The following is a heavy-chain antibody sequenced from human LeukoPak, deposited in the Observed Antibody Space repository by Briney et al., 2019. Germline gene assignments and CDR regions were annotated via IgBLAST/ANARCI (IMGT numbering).Heavy chain of an antibody. Sequence: GGSLRLSCAASGFTFSSYAMSWVRQAPGKGLEWVSAISGSGGSIYYADSVKGRFTISRDNAKNSLYLQMNSLRAEDTAVYYCAREGAVSLDYWGQGTLVTVSS. V-gene: IGHV3-23*01. CDR2: ISGSGGSI. CDR1: GFTFSSYA. J-gene: IGHJ4*02. CDR3: AREGAVSLDY.